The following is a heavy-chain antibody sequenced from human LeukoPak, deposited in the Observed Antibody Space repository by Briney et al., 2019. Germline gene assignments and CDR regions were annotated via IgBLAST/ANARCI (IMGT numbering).Heavy chain of an antibody. V-gene: IGHV4-59*08. CDR1: GGSISSYY. J-gene: IGHJ6*03. CDR2: IYYSGST. CDR3: ASTVGATHYYYYYMDV. Sequence: PSETLSLTCTVSGGSISSYYWSWIRQPPGKGLEWIGYIYYSGSTNYNPSLKSRVTISVDTSKNQFSLKLSSVTAADTAVYYCASTVGATHYYYYYMDVWGKGTTVTVSS. D-gene: IGHD1-26*01.